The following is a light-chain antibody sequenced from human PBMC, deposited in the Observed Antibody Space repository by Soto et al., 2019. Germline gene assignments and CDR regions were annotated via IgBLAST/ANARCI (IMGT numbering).Light chain of an antibody. CDR1: QDISSY. Sequence: DIQLTQSPSFLSASVGDRVTITCRASQDISSYLAWYQPRPWKVPRFLTHSASTLQSGVPSRFSATGSGTTFTLTISSLQPEDIATYYCQQLNRFPRTFGQGTKVEV. V-gene: IGKV1-9*01. CDR2: SAS. J-gene: IGKJ1*01. CDR3: QQLNRFPRT.